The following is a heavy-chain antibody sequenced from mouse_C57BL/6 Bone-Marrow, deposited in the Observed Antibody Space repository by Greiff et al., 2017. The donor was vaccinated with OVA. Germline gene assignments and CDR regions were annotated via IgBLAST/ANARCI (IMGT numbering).Heavy chain of an antibody. V-gene: IGHV1-26*01. J-gene: IGHJ3*01. CDR1: GSTFTDYY. Sequence: EVQLQQSGPELVKPGASVQISCKASGSTFTDYYMNWVKQSHGKSLEWIGDINPNNGGTSYNQKFKGKATLTVDKSSSTAYMELRSLTSEDSAVYYCARGLPLAYWGQGTLVTVSA. D-gene: IGHD2-2*01. CDR2: INPNNGGT. CDR3: ARGLPLAY.